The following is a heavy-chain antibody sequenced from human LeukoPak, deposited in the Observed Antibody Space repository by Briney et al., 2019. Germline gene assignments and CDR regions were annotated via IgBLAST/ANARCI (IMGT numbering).Heavy chain of an antibody. J-gene: IGHJ4*02. CDR3: ATFSGYSSSWYVDY. Sequence: ASVKGSCKVSGYTLTELSMHWVRQAPGKGLEWMGGFDPEDGETIYAQKFQGRVTMTEDTSTDTAYMELSSLRSEDTAVYYCATFSGYSSSWYVDYWGQGTLVTVSS. CDR2: FDPEDGET. D-gene: IGHD6-13*01. CDR1: GYTLTELS. V-gene: IGHV1-24*01.